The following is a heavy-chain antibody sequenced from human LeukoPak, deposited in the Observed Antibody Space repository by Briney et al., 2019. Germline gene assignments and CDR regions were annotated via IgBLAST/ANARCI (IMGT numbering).Heavy chain of an antibody. CDR3: ASYKGPDYYGASGWVPVPGY. CDR1: GFTFSDFY. V-gene: IGHV3-11*01. CDR2: ISDTSNTI. J-gene: IGHJ4*02. D-gene: IGHD3-22*01. Sequence: GGSLRLSCTASGFTFSDFYMHWIRQAPGMGLELVSFISDTSNTIKYADSVKGRFTISRDNARNALYLQMNSLRVEDTAIYYCASYKGPDYYGASGWVPVPGYWGQGTLVTVSS.